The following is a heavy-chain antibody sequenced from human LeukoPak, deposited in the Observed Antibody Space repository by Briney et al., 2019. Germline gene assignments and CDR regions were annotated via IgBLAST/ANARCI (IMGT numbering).Heavy chain of an antibody. CDR3: ARDLEVGSSSYYFDY. CDR1: GFTISSYG. J-gene: IGHJ4*02. D-gene: IGHD3-3*01. V-gene: IGHV3-33*08. CDR2: IWYDGSNK. Sequence: GGSLRLSCAASGFTISSYGMHWVRQAPGKGLEWVAVIWYDGSNKYYADSVRGRFTISRDNFKNTLYLQMNSLRAEDTAVYYCARDLEVGSSSYYFDYWGQGTLVTVSS.